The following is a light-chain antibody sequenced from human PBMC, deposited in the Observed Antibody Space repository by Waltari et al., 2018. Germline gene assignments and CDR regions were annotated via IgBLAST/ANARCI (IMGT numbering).Light chain of an antibody. J-gene: IGKJ2*01. V-gene: IGKV3-20*01. CDR1: QSLTKRY. Sequence: VLTQSPGTLSLSPGESDILSCRASQSLTKRYLAWYQQKPGQAPRLVIYGASSRAAGIPDRFSGSGSGTDFTLTISRLEPEDFAVYYCQQYGSSIMYTFGQGTKLEIK. CDR2: GAS. CDR3: QQYGSSIMYT.